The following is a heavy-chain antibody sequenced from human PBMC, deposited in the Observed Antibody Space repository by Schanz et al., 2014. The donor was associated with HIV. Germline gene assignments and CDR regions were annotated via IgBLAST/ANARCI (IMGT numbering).Heavy chain of an antibody. CDR3: ASPLLYDSLDV. Sequence: VQLLESGGGLVQPGGSLRLSCLASGFTFNNYAMSWVRQAPGKGLEWVAVISYDGSNKYYADSVKGRFTISRDNSKNTLYLQMNSLRAEDTAVYYCASPLLYDSLDVWGQGTTVTVSS. J-gene: IGHJ6*02. V-gene: IGHV3-30*03. D-gene: IGHD3-22*01. CDR2: ISYDGSNK. CDR1: GFTFNNYA.